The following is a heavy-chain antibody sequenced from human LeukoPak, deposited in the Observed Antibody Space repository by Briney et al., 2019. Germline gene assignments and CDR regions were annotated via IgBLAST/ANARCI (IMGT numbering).Heavy chain of an antibody. CDR3: ARVRLRLGELSPNYYYYMDV. V-gene: IGHV1-69*05. Sequence: SVKVSCEASGGTFSSYAISWVRQAPGQGLEWMGGIIPIFGTANYAQKFQGRVTITTDESTSTAYMELSSLRSEDTAVYYCARVRLRLGELSPNYYYYMDVWGKGTTVTVSS. CDR2: IIPIFGTA. CDR1: GGTFSSYA. D-gene: IGHD3-16*02. J-gene: IGHJ6*03.